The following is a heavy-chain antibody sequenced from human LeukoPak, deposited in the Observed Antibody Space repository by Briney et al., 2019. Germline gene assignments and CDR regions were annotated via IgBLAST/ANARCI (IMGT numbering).Heavy chain of an antibody. Sequence: GGSLRLSCAASGFTVSSNYMSWVRQAPGKGLELVSVIYSGGSTYYADSVKGRFTISRDNSKNTLYLQMNSLRAEDTAVYYCGGGGYDYVWGSYRYEVFDYWGQGTLVTVSS. V-gene: IGHV3-66*01. J-gene: IGHJ4*02. CDR3: GGGGYDYVWGSYRYEVFDY. CDR2: IYSGGST. D-gene: IGHD3-16*02. CDR1: GFTVSSNY.